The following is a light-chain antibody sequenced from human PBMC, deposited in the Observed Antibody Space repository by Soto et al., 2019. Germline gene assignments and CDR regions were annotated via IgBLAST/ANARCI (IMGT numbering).Light chain of an antibody. V-gene: IGKV1-27*01. CDR1: QDISNY. CDR2: AAS. J-gene: IGKJ4*01. Sequence: DIQMTQSPSSLSASVGDRVTITCRKSQDISNYLAWYQQKPGKVPKLLFYAASTLQSGVPSRCSGGGSGTDFSLTISSLQPEDVATYYCQKYNSAPHTFGGGTKVEIQ. CDR3: QKYNSAPHT.